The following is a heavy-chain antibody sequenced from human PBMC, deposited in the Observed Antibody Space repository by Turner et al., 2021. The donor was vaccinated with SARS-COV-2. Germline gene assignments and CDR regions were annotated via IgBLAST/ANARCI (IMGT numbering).Heavy chain of an antibody. CDR3: ARLMDSIDYYYGMDV. V-gene: IGHV4-39*01. CDR2: IYYSGIT. Sequence: QLQLQESGPGLVKPSETLSLTCTVSGGSISSSTYYWGWIRQPPGKGLEWIGSIYYSGITYYNPSLKSRVTISVDTSKNQFSLKLSSVTAAETAVYYCARLMDSIDYYYGMDVWGQGITVTVSS. CDR1: GGSISSSTYY. D-gene: IGHD2-2*03. J-gene: IGHJ6*02.